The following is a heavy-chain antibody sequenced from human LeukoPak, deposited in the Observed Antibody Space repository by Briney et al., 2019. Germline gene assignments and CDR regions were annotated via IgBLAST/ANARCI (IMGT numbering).Heavy chain of an antibody. CDR2: ISSSSSYT. Sequence: GGSLRLSCAASGFTFSDYYMSWIRQAPGKGLEWVSYISSSSSYTNYADSVKGRFTISRDNAKNSLYLQMNSLRAEDTAVYYCANLGASQPHTGYNSGWHGDYWGQGTLVTVSS. CDR1: GFTFSDYY. J-gene: IGHJ4*02. D-gene: IGHD6-19*01. V-gene: IGHV3-11*03. CDR3: ANLGASQPHTGYNSGWHGDY.